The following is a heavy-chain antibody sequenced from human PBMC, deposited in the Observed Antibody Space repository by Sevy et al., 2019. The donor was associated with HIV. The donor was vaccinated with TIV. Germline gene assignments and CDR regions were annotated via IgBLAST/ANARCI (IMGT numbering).Heavy chain of an antibody. J-gene: IGHJ5*02. CDR2: ISYTGST. Sequence: SETLSLTCTVSGVSISGGAYDWGWIRQPLGKGLEWIGSISYTGSTYYNPSLKSRVTISVDTSKNQFSLKLTSVTAADTAVYYCARRGDNNWFDPWGQGTLVTVSS. V-gene: IGHV4-39*01. CDR3: ARRGDNNWFDP. CDR1: GVSISGGAYD. D-gene: IGHD2-15*01.